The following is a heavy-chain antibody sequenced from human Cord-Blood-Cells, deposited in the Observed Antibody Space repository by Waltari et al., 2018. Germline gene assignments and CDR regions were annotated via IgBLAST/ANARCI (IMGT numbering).Heavy chain of an antibody. CDR1: GGAFSGYY. CDR3: ARRDYDILTGYDY. CDR2: INNSGST. V-gene: IGHV4-34*01. D-gene: IGHD3-9*01. J-gene: IGHJ4*02. Sequence: QVQLQQWGAGLLKPSETLSLTCAVYGGAFSGYYWSWHRQPPGKGLEWIGEINNSGSTNYNPSLKSRVTISVDTSKNQFSLKLSSVTAADTAVYYCARRDYDILTGYDYWGQGTLVTVSS.